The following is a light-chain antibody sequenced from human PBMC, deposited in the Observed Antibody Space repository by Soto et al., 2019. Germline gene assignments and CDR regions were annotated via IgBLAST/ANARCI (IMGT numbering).Light chain of an antibody. CDR1: QSVSSN. Sequence: EIVMTQSPATLSVSPGEGATLSCRASQSVSSNLAWYQQIPGQAPRLLIYGASTRATGIPARFSGSGSGTEFTLNISSLQSEDFAVYYCLQYNNWPLYTFGQGTKVDIK. J-gene: IGKJ2*01. V-gene: IGKV3-15*01. CDR3: LQYNNWPLYT. CDR2: GAS.